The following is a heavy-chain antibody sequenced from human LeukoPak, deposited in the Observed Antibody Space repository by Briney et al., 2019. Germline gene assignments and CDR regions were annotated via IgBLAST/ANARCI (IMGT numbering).Heavy chain of an antibody. D-gene: IGHD2-2*02. J-gene: IGHJ5*02. Sequence: SETLSLTCTVSYESISSSSHYWSWIHQHPGKGLEWIGYIYYGGSTYYNPSLKSRVTISVDTSKNQFSLKLSSVTAADTAVYYCARGNCGSSSCYTAFWFDPWGQGTLVTVSS. V-gene: IGHV4-31*03. CDR3: ARGNCGSSSCYTAFWFDP. CDR1: YESISSSSHY. CDR2: IYYGGST.